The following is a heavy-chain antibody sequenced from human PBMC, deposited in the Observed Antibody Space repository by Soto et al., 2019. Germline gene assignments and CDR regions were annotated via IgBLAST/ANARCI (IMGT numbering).Heavy chain of an antibody. V-gene: IGHV3-15*01. Sequence: PRESLRLDCATSVFTCSNAWKSCVRQALGKGLEWVGRIKSKTDGGTTDYAAPVKGRFTISRDDSKNTLYLQMNSLKTEDTAVYYCTTDSGYCSSTSCEDYWGQGT. J-gene: IGHJ4*02. D-gene: IGHD2-2*03. CDR3: TTDSGYCSSTSCEDY. CDR1: VFTCSNAW. CDR2: IKSKTDGGTT.